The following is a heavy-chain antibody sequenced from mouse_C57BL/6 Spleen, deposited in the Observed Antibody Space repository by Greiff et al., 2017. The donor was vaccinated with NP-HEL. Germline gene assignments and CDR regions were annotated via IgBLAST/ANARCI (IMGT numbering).Heavy chain of an antibody. Sequence: EVQLQQSGPELVKPGASVKIPCKASGYTFTDYNMDWVKQSHGKSLEWIGDINPNNGGTIYNQKFKGKATLPVDKSSSTAYMELRSLTSEDTAVDYCARGTNWDGLYYFDYWGQGTTLTVSS. V-gene: IGHV1-18*01. CDR1: GYTFTDYN. J-gene: IGHJ2*01. D-gene: IGHD4-1*01. CDR3: ARGTNWDGLYYFDY. CDR2: INPNNGGT.